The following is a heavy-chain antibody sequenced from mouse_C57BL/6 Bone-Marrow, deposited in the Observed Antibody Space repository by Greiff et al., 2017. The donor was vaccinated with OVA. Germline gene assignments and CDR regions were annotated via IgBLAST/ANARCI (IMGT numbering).Heavy chain of an antibody. J-gene: IGHJ2*01. D-gene: IGHD3-2*02. V-gene: IGHV1-82*01. CDR1: GYAFSSSW. CDR2: FYPGDGDT. Sequence: QVQLQQSGPELVKPGASVKISCKASGYAFSSSWMNWVKQRPGKGLEWIGRFYPGDGDTNYNGKFKGKATLTADKSSSTAYMQLSSLTSEDSAVYFCARAGSKTAQATFDYWGQGTTLTVSS. CDR3: ARAGSKTAQATFDY.